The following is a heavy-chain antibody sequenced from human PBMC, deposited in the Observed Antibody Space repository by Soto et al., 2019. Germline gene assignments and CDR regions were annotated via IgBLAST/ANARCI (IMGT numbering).Heavy chain of an antibody. J-gene: IGHJ6*02. CDR1: GGSFSGYY. CDR2: INHSGST. Sequence: SETLSLTCAVYGGSFSGYYWSWIRQPPGKGLEWIGEINHSGSTNYNPSLKSRVTISVDTSKNQFSLNLSSVTAADTALYYCARQGFGELHGLVDVWGQGTTVTVSS. V-gene: IGHV4-34*01. D-gene: IGHD3-10*01. CDR3: ARQGFGELHGLVDV.